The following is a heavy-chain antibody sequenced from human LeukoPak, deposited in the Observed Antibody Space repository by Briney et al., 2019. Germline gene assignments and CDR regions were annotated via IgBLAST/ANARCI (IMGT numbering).Heavy chain of an antibody. J-gene: IGHJ3*01. V-gene: IGHV1-2*06. Sequence: GASAKVSCKASGYTFTDNYIHWVRQAPGQGLEWMGRVNPDSGGINYAQKFQGRVTMTRDTSINTAFVELRRLRSDDTATYYCARAQNYHDRSGYSGDTFDVWGHGTMITVSS. CDR1: GYTFTDNY. D-gene: IGHD3-22*01. CDR3: ARAQNYHDRSGYSGDTFDV. CDR2: VNPDSGGI.